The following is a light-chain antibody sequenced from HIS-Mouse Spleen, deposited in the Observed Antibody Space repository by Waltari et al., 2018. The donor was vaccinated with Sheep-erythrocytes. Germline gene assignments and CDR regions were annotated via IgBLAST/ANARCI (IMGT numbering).Light chain of an antibody. J-gene: IGKJ2*01. CDR1: QSVSSY. CDR3: QQRSNWYT. CDR2: DAS. Sequence: EIVLTQSPATLSLSPGERATLSCRASQSVSSYLAWYQQKPGQAPRLLIYDASNRATGIPARFSVSGSVTDFTLTISSLEPEDFAVYYCQQRSNWYTFGQGTKLEIK. V-gene: IGKV3-11*01.